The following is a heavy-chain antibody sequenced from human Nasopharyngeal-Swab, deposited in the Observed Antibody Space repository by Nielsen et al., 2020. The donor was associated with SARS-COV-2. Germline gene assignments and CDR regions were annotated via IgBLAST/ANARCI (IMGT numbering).Heavy chain of an antibody. V-gene: IGHV3-23*01. J-gene: IGHJ4*02. D-gene: IGHD1-26*01. CDR1: GFTFSSYA. Sequence: GESLKISCAASGFTFSSYAMSWVRQAPGKGLEWVSAISGSGGSTYHADSVKGRFTISRDNSKNTLYLQMNSLRAEDTAVYYCAKDGLVGAPGSYFDYWGQGTLVTVSS. CDR3: AKDGLVGAPGSYFDY. CDR2: ISGSGGST.